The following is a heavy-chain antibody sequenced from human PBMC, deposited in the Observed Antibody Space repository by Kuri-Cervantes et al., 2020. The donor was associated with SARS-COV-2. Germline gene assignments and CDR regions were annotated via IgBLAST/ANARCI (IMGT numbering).Heavy chain of an antibody. CDR3: ARGNCYDSSGYFYYYGMDV. CDR2: TRNKANSYTT. J-gene: IGHJ6*02. D-gene: IGHD3-22*01. V-gene: IGHV3-72*01. CDR1: GFTFSGHY. Sequence: GGSLRLSCAASGFTFSGHYMDWVRQAPGKGLEWVGRTRNKANSYTTEYAASVKGRFTISRDDSKNSLYLQMNSLKTEDTAVYYCARGNCYDSSGYFYYYGMDVWGQGTTVTVSS.